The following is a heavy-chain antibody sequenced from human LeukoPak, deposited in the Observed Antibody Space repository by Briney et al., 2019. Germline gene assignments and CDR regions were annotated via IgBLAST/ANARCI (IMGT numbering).Heavy chain of an antibody. V-gene: IGHV3-33*01. J-gene: IGHJ4*02. D-gene: IGHD7-27*01. Sequence: GGSLRLSCAASGFTFTTYGMHWVRQAPGKGLEWVAIIWYDGSNKYYADSVRGRFTFSRDDSKNTVYLQMNSLRAEDTAVYYCARDANWGRYFDFWGQGTLVTVSS. CDR1: GFTFTTYG. CDR2: IWYDGSNK. CDR3: ARDANWGRYFDF.